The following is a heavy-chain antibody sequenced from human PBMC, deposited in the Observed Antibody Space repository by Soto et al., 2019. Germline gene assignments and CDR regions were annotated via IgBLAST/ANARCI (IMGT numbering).Heavy chain of an antibody. J-gene: IGHJ4*02. CDR1: GGSFSGYY. V-gene: IGHV4-34*01. Sequence: SETLSLTCAVYGGSFSGYYWSWIRQPPGKGLEWIGEINHSGSTNYNPSLKSRVTISVDTSKNQFSRKLSSVTAADTAVYYCARGRDGYNQSVNYYFDYWGQGTLVTVSS. D-gene: IGHD5-12*01. CDR2: INHSGST. CDR3: ARGRDGYNQSVNYYFDY.